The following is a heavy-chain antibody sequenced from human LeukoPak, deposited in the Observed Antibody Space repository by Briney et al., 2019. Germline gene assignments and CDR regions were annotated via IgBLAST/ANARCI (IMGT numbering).Heavy chain of an antibody. Sequence: SETLSLTCAVYGGSFSGYYWSWIRQPPGKGLEWIGEINHSGSTNYNPSLKSRVTISVDTSKNQFSLKLSSVTAADTAVYYCARAWGREQQLVPSNWFDPWGQGTLVTVSS. J-gene: IGHJ5*02. CDR3: ARAWGREQQLVPSNWFDP. CDR1: GGSFSGYY. CDR2: INHSGST. D-gene: IGHD6-13*01. V-gene: IGHV4-34*01.